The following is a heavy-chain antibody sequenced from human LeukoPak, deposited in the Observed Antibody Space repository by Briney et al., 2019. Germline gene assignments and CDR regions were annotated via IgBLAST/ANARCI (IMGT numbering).Heavy chain of an antibody. CDR2: INPNTGDT. CDR1: GYTFTGYY. CDR3: ASYPRYVSSPPFDY. J-gene: IGHJ4*02. V-gene: IGHV1-2*02. Sequence: ASVKVSCKASGYTFTGYYMHWVRQAPGQGLEWRGWINPNTGDTKYAQNFQGRVTMTRDTTISTAYMELTRLTFDDTAVYYCASYPRYVSSPPFDYWGQGTLVTVSS. D-gene: IGHD2-15*01.